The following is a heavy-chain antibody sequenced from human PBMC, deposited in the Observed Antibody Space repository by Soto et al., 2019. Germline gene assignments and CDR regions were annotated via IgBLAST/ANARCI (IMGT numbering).Heavy chain of an antibody. CDR3: ARVPGAAAGFHFDY. Sequence: SETLSLTFTDSGGSISRGDYYWSWIRHPPGKGLEWIGYIYYSGSTYYKPYLKSRVTISVDTSKNQFSLKLSSVTAADTAVYYCARVPGAAAGFHFDYWGQGTLVTESS. J-gene: IGHJ4*02. D-gene: IGHD6-13*01. CDR1: GGSISRGDYY. CDR2: IYYSGST. V-gene: IGHV4-30-4*01.